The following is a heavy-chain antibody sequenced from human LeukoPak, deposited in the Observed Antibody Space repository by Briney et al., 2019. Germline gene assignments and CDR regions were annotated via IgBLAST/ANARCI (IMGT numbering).Heavy chain of an antibody. CDR3: ARGVGARSSYYYGMDV. CDR1: GGSFSGYY. D-gene: IGHD1-26*01. Sequence: SETLSLTCAVYGGSFSGYYWSWIRQPPGKGLEWIGEINHSGSTNYNPSLKSRVTMSVDTSKNQFSLKLTSVTAAVTAVYYCARGVGARSSYYYGMDVWGQGTTVTVSS. V-gene: IGHV4-34*01. J-gene: IGHJ6*02. CDR2: INHSGST.